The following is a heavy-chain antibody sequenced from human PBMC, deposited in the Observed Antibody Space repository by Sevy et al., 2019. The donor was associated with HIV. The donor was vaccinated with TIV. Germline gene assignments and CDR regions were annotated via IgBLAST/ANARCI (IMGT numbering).Heavy chain of an antibody. J-gene: IGHJ4*02. CDR2: ISYNGSYK. V-gene: IGHV3-30*03. CDR3: ARDSGYSINWYPAY. Sequence: GGSLSLSCAASGFTFSSHAMNWVRKPPGRGREWVAVISYNGSYKSNGDPVKGRFTISRDDSKNTLYLQMNSLRPEDTAVYYCARDSGYSINWYPAYWGQGTLVTVS. CDR1: GFTFSSHA. D-gene: IGHD6-13*01.